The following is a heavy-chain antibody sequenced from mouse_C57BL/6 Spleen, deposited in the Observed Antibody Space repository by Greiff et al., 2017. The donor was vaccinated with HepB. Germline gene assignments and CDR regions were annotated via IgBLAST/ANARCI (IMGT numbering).Heavy chain of an antibody. CDR3: ARWAYYGSSYDYAMDY. J-gene: IGHJ4*01. CDR2: INYDGSST. D-gene: IGHD1-1*01. CDR1: GFTFSDYY. V-gene: IGHV5-16*01. Sequence: EVHLVESEGGLVQPGSSMKLSCTASGFTFSDYYMAWVRQVPEKGLEWVANINYDGSSTYYLDSLKSRFIISRDNAKNILYLQMSSLKSEDTATYYCARWAYYGSSYDYAMDYWGQGTSVTVSS.